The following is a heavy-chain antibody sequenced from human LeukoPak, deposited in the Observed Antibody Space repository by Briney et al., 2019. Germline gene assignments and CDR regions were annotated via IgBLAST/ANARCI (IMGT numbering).Heavy chain of an antibody. CDR3: ATGPRDYDFWSGPSHY. CDR1: GGSISSSSYY. V-gene: IGHV4-39*01. D-gene: IGHD3-3*01. CDR2: IYYSGST. J-gene: IGHJ4*02. Sequence: SETLSLTCTVSGGSISSSSYYWGWIRQPPGKGLEWIGSIYYSGSTYYNPSLKSRVTISVDTSKNQFSLKLSSVTAADTAVYYCATGPRDYDFWSGPSHYWGQGTLVTVSS.